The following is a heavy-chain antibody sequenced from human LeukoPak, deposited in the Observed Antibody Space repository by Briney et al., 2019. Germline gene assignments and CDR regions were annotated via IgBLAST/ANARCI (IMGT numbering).Heavy chain of an antibody. V-gene: IGHV3-21*06. CDR2: ISPTGTDN. CDR3: ARQGRSYINPNRGWFDP. D-gene: IGHD7-27*01. Sequence: PGGSLRLSCEASGFSFSGYSMNWVRQAPGKGLEWVSSISPTGTDNTYADSVTGRFTISRDNPKNSVFLQMNSLRAEDTAVYFCARQGRSYINPNRGWFDPWGQGTLVIVSS. J-gene: IGHJ5*02. CDR1: GFSFSGYS.